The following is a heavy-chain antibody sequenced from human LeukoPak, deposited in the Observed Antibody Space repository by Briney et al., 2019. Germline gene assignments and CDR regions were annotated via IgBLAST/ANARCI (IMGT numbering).Heavy chain of an antibody. J-gene: IGHJ3*02. V-gene: IGHV3-53*01. CDR2: IYSGGST. Sequence: PGGSLRLSCAASGFTVSSNYMSWVRQARRKGLEWVSVIYSGGSTYYADSVKGRFTISRDNSKNTLYLQMNSLRAEDTAVYYCASSQNYYDSSGEAFDIWGQGTMVTVSS. D-gene: IGHD3-22*01. CDR3: ASSQNYYDSSGEAFDI. CDR1: GFTVSSNY.